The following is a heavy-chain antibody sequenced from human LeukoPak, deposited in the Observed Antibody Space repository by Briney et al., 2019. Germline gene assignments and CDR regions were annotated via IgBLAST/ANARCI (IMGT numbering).Heavy chain of an antibody. CDR3: ARGTGYCSGGSCYYYGMDV. D-gene: IGHD2-15*01. J-gene: IGHJ6*02. V-gene: IGHV4-34*01. CDR2: INHSGST. CDR1: GGSFSGYY. Sequence: ETLSLTCAVYGGSFSGYYWSWIRQPPGKGLEWIGEINHSGSTNYNPSLKSRVTISVDTSKNQFSLKLSSVTAADTAVYYCARGTGYCSGGSCYYYGMDVWGQGTTVTVSS.